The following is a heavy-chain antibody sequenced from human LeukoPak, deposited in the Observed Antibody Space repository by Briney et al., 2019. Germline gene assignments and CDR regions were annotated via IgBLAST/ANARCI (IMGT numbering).Heavy chain of an antibody. J-gene: IGHJ4*02. Sequence: PSETLSLTRTVSGGSISSCYWSWIRQPPGKGLEWIGYIYYSGSTNYNPSLKSRVTISVDTSKNQFSLKLSSVTAADTAVYYCASTAGYSGYDYWGQGTLVTVSS. CDR2: IYYSGST. CDR1: GGSISSCY. V-gene: IGHV4-59*01. D-gene: IGHD5-12*01. CDR3: ASTAGYSGYDY.